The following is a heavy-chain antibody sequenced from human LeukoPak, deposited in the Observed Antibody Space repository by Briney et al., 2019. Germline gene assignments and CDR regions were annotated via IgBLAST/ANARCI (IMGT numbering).Heavy chain of an antibody. D-gene: IGHD6-13*01. CDR3: ARGDTAAVTYMDV. CDR2: IYYSGST. J-gene: IGHJ6*03. V-gene: IGHV4-59*01. Sequence: SETLSLTCTVSGGSISSCYWSWIRQPPGKGLEWIGYIYYSGSTNYNPSLKSRVTISVDTSKNQFSLKLSSVTAADTAVYYCARGDTAAVTYMDVWGKGTTVTVSS. CDR1: GGSISSCY.